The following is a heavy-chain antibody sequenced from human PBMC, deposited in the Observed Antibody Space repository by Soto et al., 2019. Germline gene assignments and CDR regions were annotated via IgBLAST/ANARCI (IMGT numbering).Heavy chain of an antibody. CDR2: IWYDGSNK. V-gene: IGHV3-33*01. D-gene: IGHD6-13*01. J-gene: IGHJ4*02. CDR3: AREGAAAGTMYFEY. CDR1: GFTYSSSG. Sequence: SGGSLRLSCAASGFTYSSSGMHWVCQAPGKGLEWVAVIWYDGSNKYYADSVKGRFTISRDNSKNTLYLQMNSLRAEDTAVYYCAREGAAAGTMYFEYWGQGTLVTVSS.